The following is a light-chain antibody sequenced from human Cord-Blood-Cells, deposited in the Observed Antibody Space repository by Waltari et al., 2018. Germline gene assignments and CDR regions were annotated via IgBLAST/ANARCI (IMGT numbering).Light chain of an antibody. V-gene: IGLV2-14*01. Sequence: QSALTQPASVSGSHGQSITISCTGTSSAVGGYNYVSWYQQHPGKAPNLMIYDVSNRPSGVSNRFSGSKSGNTASLTISGLQAEDEADYYCSSYTSSSVVFGGGTKLTVL. CDR1: SSAVGGYNY. CDR2: DVS. J-gene: IGLJ2*01. CDR3: SSYTSSSVV.